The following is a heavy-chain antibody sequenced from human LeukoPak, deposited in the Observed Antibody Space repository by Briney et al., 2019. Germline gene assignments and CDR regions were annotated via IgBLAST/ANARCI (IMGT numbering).Heavy chain of an antibody. CDR1: GGSISSGDDY. Sequence: PSQTLSLTCTVSGGSISSGDDYWSWIRQPPGKGLEWIGYIYYSGSTYYNPSLKSRVTISVDTSKNQFSLKLSSVTAADTAVYYCSGYDSSGYYPWSIDYWGQGTLVTVSS. V-gene: IGHV4-30-4*08. CDR3: SGYDSSGYYPWSIDY. CDR2: IYYSGST. J-gene: IGHJ4*02. D-gene: IGHD3-22*01.